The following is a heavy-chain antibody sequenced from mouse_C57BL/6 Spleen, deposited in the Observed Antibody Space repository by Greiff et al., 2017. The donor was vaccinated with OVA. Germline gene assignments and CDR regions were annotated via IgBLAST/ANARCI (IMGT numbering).Heavy chain of an antibody. V-gene: IGHV1-81*01. CDR1: GYTFTSYG. Sequence: QVHVKQSGAELARPGASVKLSCKASGYTFTSYGISWVKQRTGQGLEWIGEIYPRSGNTYYNEKFKGKATLTADKSSSTAYMELRSLTSEDSAVYFCAGGYDYDEGGVAMDYWGQGTSVTVSS. CDR3: AGGYDYDEGGVAMDY. J-gene: IGHJ4*01. D-gene: IGHD2-4*01. CDR2: IYPRSGNT.